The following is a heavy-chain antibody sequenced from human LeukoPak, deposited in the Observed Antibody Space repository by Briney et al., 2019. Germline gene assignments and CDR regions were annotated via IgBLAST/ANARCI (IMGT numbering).Heavy chain of an antibody. D-gene: IGHD4-17*01. CDR3: ARRLRRNYFDY. V-gene: IGHV3-9*01. CDR1: GFTFEDYA. J-gene: IGHJ4*02. CDR2: ISWNSGSI. Sequence: GRSLRLSCAASGFTFEDYAMHWVRQAPGKGLEWVSGISWNSGSIGYADSVKGRFTISRDNAKNSLYLQMNSLRAEDTAVYYCARRLRRNYFDYWGQGTLVTVSS.